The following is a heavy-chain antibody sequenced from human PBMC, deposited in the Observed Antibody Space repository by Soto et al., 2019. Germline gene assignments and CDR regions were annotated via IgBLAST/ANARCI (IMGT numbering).Heavy chain of an antibody. V-gene: IGHV3-7*01. Sequence: EVQLVESGGGVVQPGGSLRLSCAASGFTFSSYWMTWVRQAPGKRLEWVANIKQDGSDKNYVDSVKGRFTISRDNAKNSLYMQMNSLRAEDMAVYYCARDGGYCSGCSCYDVFDIWGQGTIVTVSS. CDR1: GFTFSSYW. CDR2: IKQDGSDK. D-gene: IGHD2-15*01. J-gene: IGHJ3*02. CDR3: ARDGGYCSGCSCYDVFDI.